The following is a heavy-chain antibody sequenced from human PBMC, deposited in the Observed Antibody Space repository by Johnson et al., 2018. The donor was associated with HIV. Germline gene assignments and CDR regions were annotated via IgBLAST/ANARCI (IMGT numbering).Heavy chain of an antibody. CDR2: ISWNGGST. V-gene: IGHV3-20*04. J-gene: IGHJ3*02. D-gene: IGHD3-22*01. Sequence: VQLVESGGGVVRPGGSLRLSCAASGFIFDDYDMSWVRQAPGKGLEWVSGISWNGGSTGYADSVEGRFTISRDNAKNSLYLQMNSLRAEDTAVYYCAREGTFYYDSSGYDNAFDIWGRGTMVTVSS. CDR1: GFIFDDYD. CDR3: AREGTFYYDSSGYDNAFDI.